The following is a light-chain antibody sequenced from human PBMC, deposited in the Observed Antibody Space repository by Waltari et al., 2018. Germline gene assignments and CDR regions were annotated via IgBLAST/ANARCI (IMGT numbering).Light chain of an antibody. Sequence: QSVLTQPPSVSAPPGQRVTISCSGSSSNVGGNSVHWYQYVPGTAPKLLIYKNNDRPSGVPDRFSASKSGSSASLAIRGLQSDDESDYYCSAWDDSLHGHVFGTGTRLSVL. CDR3: SAWDDSLHGHV. CDR2: KNN. J-gene: IGLJ1*01. V-gene: IGLV1-44*01. CDR1: SSNVGGNS.